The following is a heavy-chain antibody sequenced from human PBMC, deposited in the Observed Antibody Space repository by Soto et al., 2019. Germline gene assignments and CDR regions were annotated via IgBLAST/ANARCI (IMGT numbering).Heavy chain of an antibody. Sequence: ASVKVSCKASGYTFNRYYMHWVRQAPGPGLEWMGWISPHTGGTTYAQKFQGRVTMTRDTSVSTAFMELSRLGSDDTAVYYCARLQYTVVTAIDVWGQGTMVTVSS. CDR2: ISPHTGGT. CDR1: GYTFNRYY. J-gene: IGHJ3*01. V-gene: IGHV1-2*02. CDR3: ARLQYTVVTAIDV. D-gene: IGHD4-17*01.